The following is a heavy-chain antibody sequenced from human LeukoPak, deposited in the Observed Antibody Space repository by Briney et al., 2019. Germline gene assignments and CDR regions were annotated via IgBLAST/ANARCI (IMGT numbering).Heavy chain of an antibody. CDR1: GFTFSSYS. D-gene: IGHD6-13*01. J-gene: IGHJ4*02. Sequence: PGGSLRLSCAASGFTFSSYSMNWVRQAPGKGLEWVSSISSSSSYIYYADSVKGRFTISRDNSKNTLYLQMNSLRAEDTAVYYCAKGAAAGTGAGYWGQGTLVTVSS. CDR2: ISSSSSYI. V-gene: IGHV3-21*04. CDR3: AKGAAAGTGAGY.